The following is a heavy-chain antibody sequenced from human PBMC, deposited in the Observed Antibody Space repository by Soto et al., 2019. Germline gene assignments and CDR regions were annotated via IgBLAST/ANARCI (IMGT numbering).Heavy chain of an antibody. D-gene: IGHD5-12*01. CDR3: ASQKSDEIVATEDQTFDY. J-gene: IGHJ4*02. CDR2: IYYSGST. V-gene: IGHV4-30-4*01. CDR1: GGSISSGDYY. Sequence: SETLSLTCTVSGGSISSGDYYWSWIRQPPGKGLEWIGYIYYSGSTYYNPSLKSRVTISVDTSKNQFSLKLSSVTAADTAVYYCASQKSDEIVATEDQTFDYWGQGTLVTVSS.